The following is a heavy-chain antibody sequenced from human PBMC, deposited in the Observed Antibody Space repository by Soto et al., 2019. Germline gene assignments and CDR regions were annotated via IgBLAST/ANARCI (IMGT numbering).Heavy chain of an antibody. CDR1: GFAFDDYA. V-gene: IGHV3-9*01. Sequence: GGSLRLSCAASGFAFDDYAMHWVRQAPGKGLEWVSGISWNSGSIGYADSVKGRFTISRDNAKNSLYLQMNSLRAEDTALYYCAKDHPYRSGEMGAFDLWGQGTMVTASS. CDR2: ISWNSGSI. J-gene: IGHJ3*01. D-gene: IGHD3-10*01. CDR3: AKDHPYRSGEMGAFDL.